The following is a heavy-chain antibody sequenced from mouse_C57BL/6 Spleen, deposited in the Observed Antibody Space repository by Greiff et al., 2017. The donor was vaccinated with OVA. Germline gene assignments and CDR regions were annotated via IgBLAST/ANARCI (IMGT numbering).Heavy chain of an antibody. D-gene: IGHD2-5*01. CDR1: GYTFTDYE. CDR3: TRSLYSNYDY. V-gene: IGHV1-15*01. J-gene: IGHJ2*01. CDR2: IDPETGGT. Sequence: QVQLQQPGAELVRPGASVTLSCKASGYTFTDYEMHWVKQTPVHGLEWIGAIDPETGGTAYNQKFKGKAILTADKSSSTAYMELRSLTSEDSAVYYCTRSLYSNYDYWGQGTTLTVSS.